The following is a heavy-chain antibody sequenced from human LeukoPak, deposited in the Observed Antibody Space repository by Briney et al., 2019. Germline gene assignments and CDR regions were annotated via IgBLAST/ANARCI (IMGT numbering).Heavy chain of an antibody. D-gene: IGHD3-22*01. V-gene: IGHV1-69*06. J-gene: IGHJ4*02. Sequence: ASVKVSCKASGGTFSSYAISWVRQAPGQGLEWMGGIIPIFGTANYAQKFQGRVTITADKSTSTAYMELSSLRSEDTAVYYCARRRWDYDSSGYDYWGQGTLVTVSS. CDR1: GGTFSSYA. CDR2: IIPIFGTA. CDR3: ARRRWDYDSSGYDY.